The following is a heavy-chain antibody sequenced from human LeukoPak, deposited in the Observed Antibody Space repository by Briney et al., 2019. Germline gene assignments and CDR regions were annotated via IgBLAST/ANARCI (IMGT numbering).Heavy chain of an antibody. J-gene: IGHJ5*02. CDR1: GYTYTGYY. V-gene: IGHV1-2*02. CDR3: ARDRRRLVAVAGIPGSWFDP. D-gene: IGHD6-19*01. CDR2: INPNSGGT. Sequence: RASVKVSCKASGYTYTGYYMHWVRQAPGQGLEWMGWINPNSGGTNYAQKFQGRVTMTRDTSISTAYMELSRLRSDDTAVYYCARDRRRLVAVAGIPGSWFDPWGQGTLVTVSS.